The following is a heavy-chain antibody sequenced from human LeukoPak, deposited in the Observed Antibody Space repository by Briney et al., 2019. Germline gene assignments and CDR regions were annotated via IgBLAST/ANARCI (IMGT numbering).Heavy chain of an antibody. CDR2: IYYSGST. V-gene: IGHV4-39*01. CDR3: ARLAASSSWDFDY. Sequence: PSETLSLTCPVSGDSISSGSYYWGWIRQPPGKGLEWIGCIYYSGSTYYNPSLKSRLTISVDTSKNQFSLEMTSVTAADTAVYYCARLAASSSWDFDYWGQGTLVTVSS. D-gene: IGHD6-13*01. J-gene: IGHJ4*02. CDR1: GDSISSGSYY.